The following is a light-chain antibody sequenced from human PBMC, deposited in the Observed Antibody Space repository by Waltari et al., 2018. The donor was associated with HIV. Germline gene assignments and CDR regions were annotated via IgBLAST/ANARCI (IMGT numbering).Light chain of an antibody. J-gene: IGLJ1*01. CDR2: DVS. CDR3: SSYTRSTTLDAV. Sequence: QSALTQPASVSGSPGQSITISCSGTNSDVGGSNYVSWYQQQPGKAPKLIIFDVSHRPSGISNRFSGSKSGNTASLTISGLQAEDEADYYCSSYTRSTTLDAVFGTGTKVSVL. CDR1: NSDVGGSNY. V-gene: IGLV2-14*03.